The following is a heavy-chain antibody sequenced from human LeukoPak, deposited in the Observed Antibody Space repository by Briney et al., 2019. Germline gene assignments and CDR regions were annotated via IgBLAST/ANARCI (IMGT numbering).Heavy chain of an antibody. CDR2: ISAYNGNT. J-gene: IGHJ4*02. V-gene: IGHV1-18*01. D-gene: IGHD6-13*01. Sequence: ASVKVSCKASGYTFTSYGISWVRQAPGQGLEWIGWISAYNGNTNYAQKLQGRVTMTTDTSTSTAYMELRSLRSDDTAVYYCARVRGTGYSSSWQNPLDYWGQGTLVTVSS. CDR1: GYTFTSYG. CDR3: ARVRGTGYSSSWQNPLDY.